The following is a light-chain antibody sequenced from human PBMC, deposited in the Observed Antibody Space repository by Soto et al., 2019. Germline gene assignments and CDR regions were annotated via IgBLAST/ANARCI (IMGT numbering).Light chain of an antibody. V-gene: IGLV2-23*01. CDR2: EGS. CDR3: CSYAGSSTNYV. J-gene: IGLJ1*01. CDR1: SSDVGSYNL. Sequence: SVLAQPASVSGSPGQSITISCTGTSSDVGSYNLVSWYQQHPGKAPKLMIYEGSKRPSGVSNRFSGSKSGNTASLTISGLQAEDEADYYCCSYAGSSTNYVFGTGTKVTVL.